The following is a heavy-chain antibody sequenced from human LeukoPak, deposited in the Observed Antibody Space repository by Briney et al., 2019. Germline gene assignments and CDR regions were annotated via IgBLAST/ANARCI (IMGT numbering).Heavy chain of an antibody. Sequence: PGGSLRLSCAASGFTFSSIAMSWVRQAPGKGLEWVSTISGSGGTTYYADSVKGRFTISRDSSKNTLYLQMNSLRAEDTAVYHCAKGYTSGWPHYFDYWGQGTLVTVSS. CDR3: AKGYTSGWPHYFDY. CDR2: ISGSGGTT. V-gene: IGHV3-23*01. D-gene: IGHD6-19*01. J-gene: IGHJ4*02. CDR1: GFTFSSIA.